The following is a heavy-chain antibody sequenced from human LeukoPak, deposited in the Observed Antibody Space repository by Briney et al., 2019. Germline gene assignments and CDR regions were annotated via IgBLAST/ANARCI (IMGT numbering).Heavy chain of an antibody. CDR2: SSSSGSTI. D-gene: IGHD2-15*01. V-gene: IGHV3-11*04. Sequence: PGGSLRLSXAASGFTFSDYYMSWISQAPGKGLEWVSYSSSSGSTIYYADSVKGRFTISRDNAKNSLYLQMNSLRAEDTAVYYCARVKVVAATQVVGNWFDPWGQGTLVTVSS. CDR3: ARVKVVAATQVVGNWFDP. CDR1: GFTFSDYY. J-gene: IGHJ5*02.